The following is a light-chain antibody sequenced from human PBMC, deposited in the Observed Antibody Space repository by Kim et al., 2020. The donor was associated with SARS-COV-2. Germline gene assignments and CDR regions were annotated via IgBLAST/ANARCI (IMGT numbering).Light chain of an antibody. Sequence: SVALGQTARITCGGNNIESKNVHGYQKKPGQAPVLVMYRDRYRPSGIPERLSGSNSGNTATLTISRAQAGDEADYYCQVWDSSSVVFGGGTQLTVL. CDR1: NIESKN. CDR3: QVWDSSSVV. V-gene: IGLV3-9*01. CDR2: RDR. J-gene: IGLJ2*01.